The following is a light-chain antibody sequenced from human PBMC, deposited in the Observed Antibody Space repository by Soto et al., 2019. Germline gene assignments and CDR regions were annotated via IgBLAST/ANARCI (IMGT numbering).Light chain of an antibody. Sequence: EVVLTQSPGTLSLSPGERATLSCRASQSIGTTYLAWYQQKPGQAPRLLIYDSSSRATGIPDRFSGSWSGSDFTLPIDRLGPYDSAVYYCHEYVNSLTFGQGTKVEI. V-gene: IGKV3-20*01. J-gene: IGKJ1*01. CDR1: QSIGTTY. CDR3: HEYVNSLT. CDR2: DSS.